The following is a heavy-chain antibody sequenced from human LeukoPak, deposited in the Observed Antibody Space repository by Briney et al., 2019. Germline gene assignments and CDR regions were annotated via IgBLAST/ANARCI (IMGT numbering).Heavy chain of an antibody. V-gene: IGHV4-4*02. CDR2: IYYSGST. CDR3: ARIPYASSSGGVY. Sequence: SGTLSLTCAVSGGSISSSNWWCWVRQPPGKGLEWIGEIYYSGSTNYNPSLKSRVTISLDKSKNQFSLKLSSVTAADTAVYYCARIPYASSSGGVYWGQGTLVTVSS. D-gene: IGHD6-6*01. CDR1: GGSISSSNW. J-gene: IGHJ4*02.